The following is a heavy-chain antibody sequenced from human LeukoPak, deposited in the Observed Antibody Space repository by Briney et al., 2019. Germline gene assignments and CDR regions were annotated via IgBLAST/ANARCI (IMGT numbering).Heavy chain of an antibody. V-gene: IGHV3-21*01. Sequence: GGSLRLSCAASGFTFSTYSMNWVGQAPGKGLEWVSSISYSSSYKYYADSVKGRFTISRDNAKNSLYVQMNSLRADDTAVYYCARDRLSDSSGYDGNRAFDIWGQGTMVTVSS. CDR3: ARDRLSDSSGYDGNRAFDI. CDR1: GFTFSTYS. CDR2: ISYSSSYK. D-gene: IGHD3-22*01. J-gene: IGHJ3*02.